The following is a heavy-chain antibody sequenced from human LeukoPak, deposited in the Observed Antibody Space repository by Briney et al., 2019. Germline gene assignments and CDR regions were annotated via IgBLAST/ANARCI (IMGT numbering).Heavy chain of an antibody. CDR2: ISGSGGST. V-gene: IGHV3-23*01. J-gene: IGHJ3*02. Sequence: GGSLRLSCAASGFAFSSCAMSWVRKAPGKGLEWVSAISGSGGSTYYADSVKGRFTISRDNSKNTLYLQMNSLRAEDAAVYYCSKDRRYSNPRDAFDIWGQGTMVTVSS. CDR3: SKDRRYSNPRDAFDI. D-gene: IGHD6-13*01. CDR1: GFAFSSCA.